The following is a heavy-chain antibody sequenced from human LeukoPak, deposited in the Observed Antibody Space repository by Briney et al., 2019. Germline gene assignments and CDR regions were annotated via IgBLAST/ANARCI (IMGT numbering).Heavy chain of an antibody. CDR3: ARLYGDYALDY. V-gene: IGHV5-51*01. CDR1: GYTFTSYW. Sequence: GESLKISCKGSGYTFTSYWINWVRQMPGKGLGWMGIIYPGESETRYSPSFQGQVTVSADKSITTVYLQWSSLKASDTAMCYCARLYGDYALDYWGQGTLVTVSS. CDR2: IYPGESET. D-gene: IGHD4-17*01. J-gene: IGHJ4*02.